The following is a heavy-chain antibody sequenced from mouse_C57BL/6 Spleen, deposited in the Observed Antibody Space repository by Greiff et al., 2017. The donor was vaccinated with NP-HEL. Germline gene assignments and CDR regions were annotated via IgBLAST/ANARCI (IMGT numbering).Heavy chain of an antibody. CDR2: IDPSDSYT. D-gene: IGHD1-1*01. Sequence: VQLQQPGAELVKPGASVKLSCKASGYTFTSYWMQWVKQRPGQGLEWIGEIDPSDSYTNYNQKFKGKATLTVDTSSSTAYMQLSSLTSEDSAVYYCARARNYYGSRRDFDYWGQGTTLTVSS. CDR1: GYTFTSYW. V-gene: IGHV1-50*01. J-gene: IGHJ2*01. CDR3: ARARNYYGSRRDFDY.